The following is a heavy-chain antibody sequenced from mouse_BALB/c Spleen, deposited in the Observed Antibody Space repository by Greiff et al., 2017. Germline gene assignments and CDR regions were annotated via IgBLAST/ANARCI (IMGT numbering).Heavy chain of an antibody. D-gene: IGHD1-1*01. CDR3: ARITTVVATDYAMDY. J-gene: IGHJ4*01. CDR2: ISSGGST. V-gene: IGHV5-6-5*01. Sequence: DVQLVESGGGLVKPGGSLKLSCAASGFTFSSYAMSWVRQTPEKRLEWVASISSGGSTYYPDSVKGRFTISRDNARNILYLQMSSLRSEDTAMYYCARITTVVATDYAMDYWGQGTSVTVAS. CDR1: GFTFSSYA.